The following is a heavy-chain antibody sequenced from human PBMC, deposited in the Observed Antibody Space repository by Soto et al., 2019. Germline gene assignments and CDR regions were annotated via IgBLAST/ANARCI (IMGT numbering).Heavy chain of an antibody. Sequence: PAKLTSKASGYTYTSNYLHWPRQSPGQGLEWMGIINPSGGSTSYAQKFQGRVTMTRDTSTSTVYMELSSLRSEDTAVYYCARALGYSGYDTQNWFDPWGQGTLVTVSS. D-gene: IGHD5-12*01. CDR1: GYTYTSNY. J-gene: IGHJ5*02. V-gene: IGHV1-46*03. CDR3: ARALGYSGYDTQNWFDP. CDR2: INPSGGST.